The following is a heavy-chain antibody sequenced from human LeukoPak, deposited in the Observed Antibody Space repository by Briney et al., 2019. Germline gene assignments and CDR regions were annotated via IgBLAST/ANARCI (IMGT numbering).Heavy chain of an antibody. CDR3: ARDLVKWSPIDLCDY. J-gene: IGHJ4*02. CDR1: GFTFSSYA. V-gene: IGHV3-30*04. Sequence: GGSLRFSCAASGFTFSSYAMHWVRQAPGKGLEWVAVISYDGSNKYYADSVKGRFTISRDNSKNTLYLQMNSLRAEDTAVYYCARDLVKWSPIDLCDYWGQGTLVTVSS. CDR2: ISYDGSNK. D-gene: IGHD2-15*01.